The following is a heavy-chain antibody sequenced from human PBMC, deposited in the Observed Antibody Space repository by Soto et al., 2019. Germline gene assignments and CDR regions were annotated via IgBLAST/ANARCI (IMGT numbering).Heavy chain of an antibody. CDR1: GYSFTSYW. CDR3: ARPLLGSSGWSH. J-gene: IGHJ4*02. V-gene: IGHV5-51*01. D-gene: IGHD6-19*01. Sequence: PGGSLRLSCAASGYSFTSYWIGWVRQMPGKGLEWMGIIYPGDSDTRYSPSFQGQVTISADKSISTAYLQWSSLKASDTAMYYCARPLLGSSGWSHWGQGTLVTVSS. CDR2: IYPGDSDT.